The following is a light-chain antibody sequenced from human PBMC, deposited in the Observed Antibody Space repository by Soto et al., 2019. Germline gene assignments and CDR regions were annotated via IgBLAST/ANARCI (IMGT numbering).Light chain of an antibody. CDR2: EVS. J-gene: IGLJ2*01. CDR3: SSYTSSSTVV. CDR1: SSDVGAYNY. V-gene: IGLV2-14*01. Sequence: QSALTQPASVSGSPGQSITIFCTGTSSDVGAYNYVSWYQQHPGKAPKLMIYEVSDRPSGLSNRFSGSKSGNTASLTISGLQAEDEADYYCSSYTSSSTVVFGGGTKLTVL.